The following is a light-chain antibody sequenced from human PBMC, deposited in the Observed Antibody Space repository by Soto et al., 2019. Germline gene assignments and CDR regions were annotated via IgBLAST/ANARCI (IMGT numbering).Light chain of an antibody. V-gene: IGKV3-20*01. CDR1: QSVSSSY. CDR2: GAS. Sequence: EIVLTQSPGTLSLSPGERATLSCRSSQSVSSSYLAWYQQKPGQAPRLLIYGASSRATGIPDRFSGSGSGTDFTLTISRLEPEDFAVYYCQPYGSSPQTFGPGTKVDIK. J-gene: IGKJ1*01. CDR3: QPYGSSPQT.